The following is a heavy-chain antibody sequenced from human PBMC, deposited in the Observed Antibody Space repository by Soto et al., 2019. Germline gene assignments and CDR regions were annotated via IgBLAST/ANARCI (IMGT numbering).Heavy chain of an antibody. CDR1: GYTFTSYD. J-gene: IGHJ6*03. CDR2: MNPNSGNT. D-gene: IGHD2-2*01. V-gene: IGHV1-8*01. Sequence: GASVKVSCKASGYTFTSYDINWVRQATGQGLEWMGWMNPNSGNTGYAQKFQGRVTMTRNTSISTAYMELSSLRSEDTAVYYCARAVSIHSAPVVPAAMVYYYYYYMDVWGKGTTVTVSS. CDR3: ARAVSIHSAPVVPAAMVYYYYYYMDV.